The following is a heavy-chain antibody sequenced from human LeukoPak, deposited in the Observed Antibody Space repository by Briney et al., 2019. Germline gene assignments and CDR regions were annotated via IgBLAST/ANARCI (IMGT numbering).Heavy chain of an antibody. D-gene: IGHD1-20*01. J-gene: IGHJ4*02. CDR2: ISGSGGST. CDR3: AKDRLTGTPYYFDY. Sequence: PGGSLRLSCAASAFTFSSYAMSWVRQAPGKGLEWVSGISGSGGSTYYADSVKGRFTISRDNSKNTLYLQMDSLRAEDTAVYYCAKDRLTGTPYYFDYWGQETLVTVSS. V-gene: IGHV3-23*01. CDR1: AFTFSSYA.